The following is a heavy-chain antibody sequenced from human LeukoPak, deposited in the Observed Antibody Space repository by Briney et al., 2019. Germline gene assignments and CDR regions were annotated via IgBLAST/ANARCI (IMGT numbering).Heavy chain of an antibody. D-gene: IGHD2-2*01. CDR3: AKGEGCSSTSCYYYYYGMDV. Sequence: GGSLRLSCAASGFTFSGSAMHWVRQASGKGLEWVGRIRSKANSYATAYAASVKGRFTISRDDSKNTAYLQMNSLRAEDTAVYYCAKGEGCSSTSCYYYYYGMDVWGQGTTVTVSS. CDR2: IRSKANSYAT. J-gene: IGHJ6*02. V-gene: IGHV3-73*01. CDR1: GFTFSGSA.